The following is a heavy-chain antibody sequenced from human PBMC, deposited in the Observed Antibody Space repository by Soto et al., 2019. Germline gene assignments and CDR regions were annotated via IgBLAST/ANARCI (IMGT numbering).Heavy chain of an antibody. CDR2: ISYDGSNK. J-gene: IGHJ4*02. D-gene: IGHD6-19*01. CDR1: GFTFSSYG. Sequence: QVQLVESGGGVVQPGRSLRLSCAASGFTFSSYGMHWVRQAPGKGLEWVAVISYDGSNKYYADSVRGRFTISRDNSKNSLYLQMNSMRAEDTAVYYCAKEGSSGWMLYYFDYWGQGTLVTVSS. CDR3: AKEGSSGWMLYYFDY. V-gene: IGHV3-30*18.